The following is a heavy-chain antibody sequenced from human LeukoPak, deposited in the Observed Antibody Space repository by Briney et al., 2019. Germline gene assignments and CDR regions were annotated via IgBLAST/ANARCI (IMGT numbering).Heavy chain of an antibody. J-gene: IGHJ6*04. CDR2: ISWNSGNI. D-gene: IGHD3-10*02. V-gene: IGHV3-9*01. CDR1: GFTFDDYA. CDR3: AELGITMIGGV. Sequence: PGGSLRLSCAASGFTFDDYAMHWVRQAPGKGLEWVSSISWNSGNIGYADSVKGRFTISRDNAKNSLYLQMNSLRAEDTAVYYCAELGITMIGGVWGKGTTVTISS.